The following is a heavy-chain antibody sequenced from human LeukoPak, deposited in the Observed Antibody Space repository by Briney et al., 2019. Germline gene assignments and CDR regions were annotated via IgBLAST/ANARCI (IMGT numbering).Heavy chain of an antibody. D-gene: IGHD3-3*01. J-gene: IGHJ6*02. CDR3: ARDFWSGYYPSNYGMDV. CDR2: VYYSGCT. Sequence: SETLSLTCTVSGGSISSYYWSWIRQPPGKGLEGIGYVYYSGCTNYNPSLKSRVTISVDTSKNQFSLKLSSVTAADTAVYYCARDFWSGYYPSNYGMDVWGQGTTVTVSS. V-gene: IGHV4-59*01. CDR1: GGSISSYY.